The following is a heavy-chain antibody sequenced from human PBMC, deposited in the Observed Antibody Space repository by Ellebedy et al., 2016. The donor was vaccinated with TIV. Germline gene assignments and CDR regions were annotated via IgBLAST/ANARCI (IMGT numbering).Heavy chain of an antibody. Sequence: MPSETLSLTCTVSGGSISSSGYYWGWIRQPPGKGLEWIGYMYFSGGTNSNPSLKSRVTISVDTSNNLFSLTLDSVTAADTAVYYCARFVAAHGYDYWGQGTLVTVSS. V-gene: IGHV4-61*03. CDR1: GGSISSSGYY. CDR2: MYFSGGT. CDR3: ARFVAAHGYDY. D-gene: IGHD6-25*01. J-gene: IGHJ4*02.